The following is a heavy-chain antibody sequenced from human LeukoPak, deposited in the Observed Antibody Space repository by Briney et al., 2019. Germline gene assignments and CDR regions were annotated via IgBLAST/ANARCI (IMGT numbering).Heavy chain of an antibody. CDR1: GGSFSGYY. Sequence: SETLSLTCAVYGGSFSGYYWSWIRQPPGKGLEWIGEINHSGSTNYNPSLKSRVTMSVDTSKNHFSLKLSSVTALDTAVYYCARKLASVGYFDYWGQGTLVTVSS. CDR2: INHSGST. CDR3: ARKLASVGYFDY. V-gene: IGHV4-34*01. D-gene: IGHD1-26*01. J-gene: IGHJ4*02.